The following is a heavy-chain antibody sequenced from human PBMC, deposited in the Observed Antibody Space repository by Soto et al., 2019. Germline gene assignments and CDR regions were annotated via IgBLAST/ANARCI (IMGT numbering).Heavy chain of an antibody. V-gene: IGHV4-31*03. CDR2: IYYSGST. Sequence: SETLSLTCTVSDGSISSGGYYWSWIRQHPGKGLEWIGYIYYSGSTYYNPSLRSRVTISVDTSKNQFSLKLSSVTAADTAVYYCARGPATDPFDYWGQGTLVTVSS. D-gene: IGHD2-15*01. CDR1: DGSISSGGYY. CDR3: ARGPATDPFDY. J-gene: IGHJ4*02.